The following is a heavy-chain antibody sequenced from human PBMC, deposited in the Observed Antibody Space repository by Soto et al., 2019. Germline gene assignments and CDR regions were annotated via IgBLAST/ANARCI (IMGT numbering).Heavy chain of an antibody. CDR1: GYNFPGNY. CDR3: ARGYCSSSGCSHYFDY. V-gene: IGHV1-2*02. J-gene: IGHJ4*02. Sequence: APVKVSCKASGYNFPGNYMHWVRQAPGQGLEWMALINPTTGGTSYAQKFQGRVTMTWDTSISTAYMELSRLTSDDTAIYYCARGYCSSSGCSHYFDYWGQGTLVTVSS. D-gene: IGHD2-2*01. CDR2: INPTTGGT.